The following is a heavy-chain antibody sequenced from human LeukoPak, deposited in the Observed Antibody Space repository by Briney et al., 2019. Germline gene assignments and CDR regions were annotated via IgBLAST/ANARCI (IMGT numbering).Heavy chain of an antibody. V-gene: IGHV1-8*01. Sequence: ASVKVSCKASGYTFTSYDINWVRQATGQGLEWMGWMNPNSGNTGYAQKFQGRVTMTRNTSISTAYMELSSLRSEDTAVYYCARGPRFLEWPYPIYYYYGMDVWGQGTTVTVSS. D-gene: IGHD3-3*01. CDR3: ARGPRFLEWPYPIYYYYGMDV. CDR2: MNPNSGNT. CDR1: GYTFTSYD. J-gene: IGHJ6*02.